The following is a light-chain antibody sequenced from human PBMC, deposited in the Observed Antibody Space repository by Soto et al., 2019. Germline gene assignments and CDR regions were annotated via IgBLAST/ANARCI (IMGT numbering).Light chain of an antibody. J-gene: IGKJ3*01. CDR3: QQYYSYPQS. Sequence: AIRMTQSPSSLSASTGDRVTITCRASQGISSFLAWYQQKPGKAPKLLIYAASTLQSGVPSRFSGSGSGTDFTLTISCLQSADFATYYCQQYYSYPQSFGPGTKVDIK. V-gene: IGKV1-8*01. CDR2: AAS. CDR1: QGISSF.